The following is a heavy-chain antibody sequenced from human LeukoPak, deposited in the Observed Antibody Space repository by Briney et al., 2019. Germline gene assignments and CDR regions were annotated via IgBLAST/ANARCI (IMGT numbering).Heavy chain of an antibody. CDR3: VVVVEPPDSDGFDV. V-gene: IGHV3-74*01. D-gene: IGHD1-14*01. Sequence: GGSLRLSCAASGFTFGNSWVHSVRQAPGKGLVWVSLINADGSTATYADSVKGRFTISRDNARNTLSLQMNSLTIEDTAVYYCVVVVEPPDSDGFDVWGQGTMITVSS. CDR2: INADGSTA. CDR1: GFTFGNSW. J-gene: IGHJ3*01.